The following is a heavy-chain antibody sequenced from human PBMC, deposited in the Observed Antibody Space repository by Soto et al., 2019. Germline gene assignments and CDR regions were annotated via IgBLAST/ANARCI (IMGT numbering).Heavy chain of an antibody. Sequence: PSETLSLTCAVSGGSISSGGYSWSWIRQPPGKGLEWIGSIYYSGSTYYSPSLKSRVTISVDTSKNQFSLKLSSVTAADTAVYYCASTIHLWLPCAYWGQGTLVPVSS. CDR2: IYYSGST. CDR1: GGSISSGGYS. V-gene: IGHV4-30-2*03. CDR3: ASTIHLWLPCAY. J-gene: IGHJ1*01. D-gene: IGHD5-18*01.